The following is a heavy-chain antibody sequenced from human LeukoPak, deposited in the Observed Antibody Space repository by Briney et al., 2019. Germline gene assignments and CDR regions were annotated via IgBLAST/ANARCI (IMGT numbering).Heavy chain of an antibody. CDR2: ISPSSSST. CDR1: GFTFSSYS. J-gene: IGHJ5*02. Sequence: GGSLRLSCAASGFTFSSYSLNWVRQAPGKGLEWVSYISPSSSSTDYADSVKGRFTISRDNARNSLYLQMNSLSTEDTALYYCARDAASGNNWFDPWGQGTLVTVSS. D-gene: IGHD3-3*01. CDR3: ARDAASGNNWFDP. V-gene: IGHV3-48*01.